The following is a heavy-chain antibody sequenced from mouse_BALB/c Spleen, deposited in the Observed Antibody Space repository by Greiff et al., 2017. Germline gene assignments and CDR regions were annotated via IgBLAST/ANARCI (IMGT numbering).Heavy chain of an antibody. J-gene: IGHJ3*01. V-gene: IGHV1-80*01. CDR3: AGGSSDGFAY. CDR2: IYPGDGDT. CDR1: GYAFSSYW. Sequence: QVQLQQSGAELVRPGSSVKISCKASGYAFSSYWMNWVKQRPGQGLEWIGQIYPGDGDTNYNGKFKGKATLTADKSSSTAYMQLSSLTSEDSAVYFCAGGSSDGFAYWGQGTLVTVSA.